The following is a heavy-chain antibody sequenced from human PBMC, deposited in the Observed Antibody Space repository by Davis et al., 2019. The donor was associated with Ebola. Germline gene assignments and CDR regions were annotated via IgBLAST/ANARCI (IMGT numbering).Heavy chain of an antibody. V-gene: IGHV3-30*18. CDR3: AKDLHSYGRREYYYYGMDV. CDR1: GFTFTYYG. Sequence: GESLKISCAASGFTFTYYGMHWVRQAPGKGLEWVALISYDGSNKYYADSVKGRFTISRDNSKNTLYLQMNSLRAEDTAVYYCAKDLHSYGRREYYYYGMDVWGQGTTVTVSS. J-gene: IGHJ6*02. CDR2: ISYDGSNK. D-gene: IGHD5-18*01.